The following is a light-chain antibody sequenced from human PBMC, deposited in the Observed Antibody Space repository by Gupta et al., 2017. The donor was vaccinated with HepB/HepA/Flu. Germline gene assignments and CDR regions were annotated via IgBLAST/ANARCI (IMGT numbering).Light chain of an antibody. V-gene: IGKV1-33*01. Sequence: DIQMTQSPSSLSASVGDRVTITCQASQDISNYLNWYQQKPGKAPKLLIYDASNVETGVPSRFSGSGSGTDFTLTISSRQPEDIATYYCQQEDNLPITFGQGTRLEIK. CDR1: QDISNY. J-gene: IGKJ5*01. CDR2: DAS. CDR3: QQEDNLPIT.